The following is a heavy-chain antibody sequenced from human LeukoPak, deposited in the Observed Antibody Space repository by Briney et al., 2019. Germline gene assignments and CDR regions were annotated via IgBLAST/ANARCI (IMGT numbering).Heavy chain of an antibody. V-gene: IGHV3-48*03. CDR3: ASGPGQYYFDY. Sequence: PGGSLRLSCAASGFTFSSYEMNWVRQAPGKGLEWVSYISSSGSTIYYADSVKGRFTISRDNAKNSLYLQMNSLRAEDTAVYCCASGPGQYYFDYWGQGTLVTVSS. D-gene: IGHD1-14*01. CDR2: ISSSGSTI. J-gene: IGHJ4*02. CDR1: GFTFSSYE.